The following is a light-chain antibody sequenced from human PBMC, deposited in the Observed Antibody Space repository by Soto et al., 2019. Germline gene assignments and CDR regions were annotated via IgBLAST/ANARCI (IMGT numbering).Light chain of an antibody. CDR1: QSVSRY. CDR3: QQHLGRHT. CDR2: DAS. Sequence: EIVLTQSPATLSLSPGERATLSCRASQSVSRYLAWYQQKPGQAPRLLIYDASTRAAGIPARFIGSGSGTDFTLTISSLEPEDSAVYYCQQHLGRHTFGQGTKVDI. J-gene: IGKJ1*01. V-gene: IGKV3-11*01.